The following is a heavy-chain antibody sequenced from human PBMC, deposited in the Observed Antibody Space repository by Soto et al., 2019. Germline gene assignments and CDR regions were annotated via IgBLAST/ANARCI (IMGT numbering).Heavy chain of an antibody. D-gene: IGHD4-4*01. J-gene: IGHJ6*01. CDR1: GFTFSGSA. CDR2: IRSKANNYAT. Sequence: GGSLRLSCAASGFTFSGSAMHWVRRASGKGLEWVGRIRSKANNYATAYAASVKGRFVISRDDSKNRAFLQMSGLKTDDTAVYYCTGGENDYNYYNYYPIDVWGEGTTVTF. V-gene: IGHV3-73*01. CDR3: TGGENDYNYYNYYPIDV.